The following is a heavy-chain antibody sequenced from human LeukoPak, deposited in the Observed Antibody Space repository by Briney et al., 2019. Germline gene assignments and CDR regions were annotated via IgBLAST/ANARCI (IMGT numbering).Heavy chain of an antibody. CDR2: ISGSGGST. D-gene: IGHD6-19*01. CDR1: GFTFSSYM. J-gene: IGHJ4*02. CDR3: AKGSGWYVDYFDY. Sequence: GGSLRLSCAASGFTFSSYMMNWVRQAPGKGLEWVSAISGSGGSTYYADSVKGRFTISRDNSKNTLYLQMNSLRAEDTAVYYCAKGSGWYVDYFDYWGQGTLVTVSS. V-gene: IGHV3-23*01.